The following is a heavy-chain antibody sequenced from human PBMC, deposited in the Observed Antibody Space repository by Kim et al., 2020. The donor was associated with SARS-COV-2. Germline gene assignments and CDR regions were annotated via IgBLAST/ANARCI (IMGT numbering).Heavy chain of an antibody. J-gene: IGHJ4*02. CDR2: INYSGST. V-gene: IGHV4-39*07. Sequence: SETLSLTCTVSGVSISSSSYNWGWNRPPPGQERVWIMSINYSGSTYYNPSLKSRVTISVDTTKNQFSLKLSSVTDADAAVYYCAGGLEDYWGQGTLVTVSS. CDR1: GVSISSSSYN. CDR3: AGGLEDY. D-gene: IGHD2-15*01.